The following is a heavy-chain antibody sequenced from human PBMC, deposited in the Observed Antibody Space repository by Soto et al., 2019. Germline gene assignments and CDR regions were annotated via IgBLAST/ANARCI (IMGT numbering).Heavy chain of an antibody. D-gene: IGHD2-8*01. CDR1: GGSISSNY. J-gene: IGHJ4*02. Sequence: PSETLSLTCTVSGGSISSNYWSWIRQNPGKGLEWIGNIYYSGSTNYNPSLKSRVTISVDTSKNQFSLKLSSVTAADTAVYYCARQDIVLMVYANDYWGQGTLVTVSS. CDR2: IYYSGST. CDR3: ARQDIVLMVYANDY. V-gene: IGHV4-59*08.